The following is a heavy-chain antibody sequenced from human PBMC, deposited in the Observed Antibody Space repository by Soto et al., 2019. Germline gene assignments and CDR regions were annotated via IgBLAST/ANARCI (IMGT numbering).Heavy chain of an antibody. J-gene: IGHJ4*02. V-gene: IGHV4-39*01. CDR3: ARGYCSGGSCYFWVNFDY. Sequence: SGTLSLTCTVSGGSISSSSYYWGGIRQPPGKGLEWIGSIYYSGSTYYNPSLKSRVTISVDTSKNQFSLKLSSVTAADTAVYYCARGYCSGGSCYFWVNFDYWGQGTLVTVSS. CDR1: GGSISSSSYY. D-gene: IGHD2-15*01. CDR2: IYYSGST.